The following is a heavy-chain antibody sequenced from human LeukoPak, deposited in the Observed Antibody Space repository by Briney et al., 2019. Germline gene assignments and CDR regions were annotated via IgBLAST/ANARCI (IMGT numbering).Heavy chain of an antibody. J-gene: IGHJ6*02. CDR1: GGSISDYY. D-gene: IGHD6-13*01. Sequence: SETLSLTCTVSGGSISDYYWSWIRQPPGKGLEWIGYIYYSGSTNYNPSLKSRVTISVDTSKNQFSLKLSSVTAADTAVYYCARAGSESSSWYYYYYGMDVWGQGTTVTVSS. CDR3: ARAGSESSSWYYYYYGMDV. V-gene: IGHV4-59*01. CDR2: IYYSGST.